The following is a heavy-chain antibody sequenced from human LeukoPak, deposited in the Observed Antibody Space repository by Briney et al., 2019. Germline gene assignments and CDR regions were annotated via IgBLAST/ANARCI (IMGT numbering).Heavy chain of an antibody. D-gene: IGHD1-26*01. J-gene: IGHJ4*02. CDR3: ARERTRHSGGYSYYFDY. CDR2: ISYDGSNK. V-gene: IGHV3-30*03. Sequence: PGRSLRLSCAASGFTFSNYGMHWVRQAPGKGLEWVAVISYDGSNKYYADSVKGRFTISRDNSKNTLYLQMNSLRAEDTAVYYCARERTRHSGGYSYYFDYWGQGTLVTVSS. CDR1: GFTFSNYG.